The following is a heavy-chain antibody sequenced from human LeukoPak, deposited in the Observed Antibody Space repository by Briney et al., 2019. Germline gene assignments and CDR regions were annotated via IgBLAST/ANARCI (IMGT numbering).Heavy chain of an antibody. J-gene: IGHJ4*02. CDR1: GGSISSGDYY. CDR3: ARAYGGNADFDY. Sequence: PSQTLSLTCTVSGGSISSGDYYWSWIRQPPGKGLEWIGYIYYSGSTYYNPSLKSRVTISVDTSKNQFSLNLSSVTAADTAVYYCARAYGGNADFDYWGQGTLVTVSS. V-gene: IGHV4-30-4*08. D-gene: IGHD4-23*01. CDR2: IYYSGST.